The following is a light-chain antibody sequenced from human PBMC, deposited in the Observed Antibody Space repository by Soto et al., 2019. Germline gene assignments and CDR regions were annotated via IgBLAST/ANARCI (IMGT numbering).Light chain of an antibody. CDR1: QTVGSN. Sequence: ERVMTQSPATLSASPGERVTLSCRASQTVGSNLAWYQQRPGQAPRVLIYGASTRATGIPARFSGSGSGTEFTLTISSLQSEDFADYYCQQYNNWPRTFGKGTKVEIK. CDR2: GAS. CDR3: QQYNNWPRT. V-gene: IGKV3-15*01. J-gene: IGKJ2*01.